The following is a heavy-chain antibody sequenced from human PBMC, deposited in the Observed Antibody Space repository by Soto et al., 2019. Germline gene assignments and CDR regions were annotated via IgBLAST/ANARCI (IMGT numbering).Heavy chain of an antibody. CDR1: GYTFIGYY. Sequence: ASVKVSCKASGYTFIGYYMHWIRQVPGQGLEWMGWINPNSGGTNYALKFQGRVTMTRDTSISSIFMDLNGLTSEDTAVYYCVREALGTRYPRGWFDPWGQGTLVTVSS. D-gene: IGHD3-9*01. J-gene: IGHJ5*02. CDR2: INPNSGGT. CDR3: VREALGTRYPRGWFDP. V-gene: IGHV1-2*02.